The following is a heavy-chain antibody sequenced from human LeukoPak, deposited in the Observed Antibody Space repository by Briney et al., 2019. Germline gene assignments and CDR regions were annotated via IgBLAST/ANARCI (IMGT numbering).Heavy chain of an antibody. V-gene: IGHV3-21*01. CDR1: GFTFSSYS. CDR2: ISSSSSYI. CDR3: ARVVRFGELRGWFDP. Sequence: GGSLRLSCAASGFTFSSYSMNWVRQAPGKGLEWVSSISSSSSYIYYADSVKGRFTISRDNAKNSLYLQMNSLRAEDTAVYYCARVVRFGELRGWFDPWGQGTLVTVSS. D-gene: IGHD3-10*01. J-gene: IGHJ5*02.